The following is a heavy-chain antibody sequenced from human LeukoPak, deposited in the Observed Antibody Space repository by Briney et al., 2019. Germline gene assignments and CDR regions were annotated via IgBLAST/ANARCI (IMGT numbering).Heavy chain of an antibody. Sequence: GGSLRLSCAASGFTFSSYAMHWVRQAPGKGLEWVAVISYDGSNKYYADSVKGRFIISRDNSKNTLYLQMNSLRAEDTAVYYCARVEDIVVVVGLDYWGQGTLVTVSS. V-gene: IGHV3-30*04. CDR2: ISYDGSNK. CDR1: GFTFSSYA. J-gene: IGHJ4*02. CDR3: ARVEDIVVVVGLDY. D-gene: IGHD2-2*01.